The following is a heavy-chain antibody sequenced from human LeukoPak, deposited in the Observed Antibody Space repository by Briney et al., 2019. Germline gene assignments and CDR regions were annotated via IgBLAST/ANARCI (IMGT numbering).Heavy chain of an antibody. J-gene: IGHJ6*02. CDR3: ARDGSGDRYYYYGMDV. CDR2: INAGNGNT. CDR1: GYTFTSYA. Sequence: GASVKVSCKASGYTFTSYAMHWVRQAPGQRLEWMGWINAGNGNTKYSQKFQGRVTITRDTSASTAYMELSSLRSEDTAVYYCARDGSGDRYYYYGMDVWGQGTTVTVSS. D-gene: IGHD7-27*01. V-gene: IGHV1-3*01.